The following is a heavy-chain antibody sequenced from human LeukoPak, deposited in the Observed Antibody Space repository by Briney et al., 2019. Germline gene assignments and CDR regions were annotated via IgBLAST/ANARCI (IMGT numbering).Heavy chain of an antibody. D-gene: IGHD6-19*01. CDR2: IYWNDDK. CDR3: AHSPGYSSGHYYYYGMDV. CDR1: GFSLSTSGVG. Sequence: SGPTLVSPTQTLTLTCTFSGFSLSTSGVGVGWIRQPPGKALEWLALIYWNDDKRYSPSLKSRLTITKDTSKNQVVLTMTNMDPVDTATYYCAHSPGYSSGHYYYYGMDVWGQGTTVTVSS. J-gene: IGHJ6*02. V-gene: IGHV2-5*01.